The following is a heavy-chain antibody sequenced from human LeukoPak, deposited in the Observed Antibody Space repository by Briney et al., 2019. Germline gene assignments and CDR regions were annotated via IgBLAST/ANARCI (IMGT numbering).Heavy chain of an antibody. J-gene: IGHJ4*02. CDR2: IIPIFGTA. D-gene: IGHD3-22*01. CDR1: GGTFSSYA. Sequence: SVKVSCKASGGTFSSYAISWVRQAPGQGLEWMGGIIPIFGTANYAQKFQGRVTITADESTSTAYMELSSLRSEDTAVYYCARGGRAYYYDSSGHDYWGQGTLVTVSS. V-gene: IGHV1-69*13. CDR3: ARGGRAYYYDSSGHDY.